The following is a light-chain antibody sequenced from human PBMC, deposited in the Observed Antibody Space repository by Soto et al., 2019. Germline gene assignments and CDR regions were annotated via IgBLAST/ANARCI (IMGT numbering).Light chain of an antibody. CDR3: QQYAGSPIT. J-gene: IGKJ5*01. V-gene: IGKV3-20*01. CDR1: QSVSSS. CDR2: DAS. Sequence: EIVLTQSPGTLSLSPGERATLSFRASQSVSSSLAWYQQKRGLAPTLLISDASSRASGVPDRFTGGGSGTDFTLTIRRLEPEDFALYYCQQYAGSPITFGQGTRLEIK.